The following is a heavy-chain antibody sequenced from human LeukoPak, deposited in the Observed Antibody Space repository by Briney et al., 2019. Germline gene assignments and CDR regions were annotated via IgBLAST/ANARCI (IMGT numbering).Heavy chain of an antibody. CDR2: IYSAGTT. CDR3: ARDSTFYYFDY. CDR1: GSAVSSNH. V-gene: IGHV3-53*01. J-gene: IGHJ4*02. Sequence: GGSLRLSCAASGSAVSSNHMNWVRQAPGKGLEWVSIIYSAGTTYHYADSVKGRFTISRDTSKNTVYLQMSSLRDEDTAIYYCARDSTFYYFDYWGQGTLVTVSS.